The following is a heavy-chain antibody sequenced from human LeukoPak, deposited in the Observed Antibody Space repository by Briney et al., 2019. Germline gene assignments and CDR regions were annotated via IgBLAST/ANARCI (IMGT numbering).Heavy chain of an antibody. CDR2: IYHSGNT. D-gene: IGHD6-13*01. Sequence: PSETLSLTCSVPIDSITNYYWSWIRQPPGKGLEWIGFIYHSGNTNKNPSLTTRVTMSVDTSKTQITLRLSSVTAADTAVYYCAREEGIAAAGVLEYWGQGILVTVSS. V-gene: IGHV4-59*01. CDR3: AREEGIAAAGVLEY. J-gene: IGHJ4*02. CDR1: IDSITNYY.